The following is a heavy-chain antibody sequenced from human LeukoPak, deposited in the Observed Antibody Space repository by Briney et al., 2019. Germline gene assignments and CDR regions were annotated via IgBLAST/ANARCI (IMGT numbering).Heavy chain of an antibody. D-gene: IGHD3-10*01. CDR3: ARGTVTMVDY. CDR2: IYSGGST. Sequence: GGSLRLSCAASGFTVSSNYMSWVRQAPGRGLEWVSIIYSGGSTYYADSVKGRFTISRDNSKNTLFLQMNSLRAGDTAVYYCARGTVTMVDYWGQGTLVTVSS. CDR1: GFTVSSNY. J-gene: IGHJ4*02. V-gene: IGHV3-66*01.